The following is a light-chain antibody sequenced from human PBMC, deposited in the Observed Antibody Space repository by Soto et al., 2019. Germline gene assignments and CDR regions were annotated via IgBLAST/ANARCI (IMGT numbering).Light chain of an antibody. CDR1: QSVSSS. J-gene: IGKJ3*01. V-gene: IGKV3-15*01. Sequence: EIVMTQSPATLSVSPGERVTLSCRASQSVSSSLAWFQQKPGQAPRLLIYDASTRATGIPARFSGSGSGTEFTLTISSLQSEDFAVYYCQQYNMWTGTFGPGTKVDSK. CDR2: DAS. CDR3: QQYNMWTGT.